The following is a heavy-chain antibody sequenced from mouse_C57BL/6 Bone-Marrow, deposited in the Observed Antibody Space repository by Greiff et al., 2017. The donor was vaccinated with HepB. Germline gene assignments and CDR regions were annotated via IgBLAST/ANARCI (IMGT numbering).Heavy chain of an antibody. CDR3: TREGWDWFDY. CDR1: GYTFTDYE. CDR2: IDPETGGT. Sequence: VQVVESGAELVRPGASVTLSCKASGYTFTDYEMHWVKQTPVHGLEWIGAIDPETGGTAYNQKFKGKAILTADKSSSTAYMELRSLTSEDSAVYYCTREGWDWFDYWGQGTTLTVSS. V-gene: IGHV1-15*01. J-gene: IGHJ2*01. D-gene: IGHD4-1*01.